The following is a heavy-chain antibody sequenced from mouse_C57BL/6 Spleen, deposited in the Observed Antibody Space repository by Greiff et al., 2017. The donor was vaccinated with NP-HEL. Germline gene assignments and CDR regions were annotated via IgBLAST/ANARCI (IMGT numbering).Heavy chain of an antibody. CDR3: ARGGVTTVVTWYFDV. J-gene: IGHJ1*03. D-gene: IGHD1-1*01. CDR1: GYTFTDYN. Sequence: EVQLVESGPELVKPGASVKIPCKASGYTFTDYNMDWVKQSHGKSLEWIGDINPNNGGTIYNQKFKGKATLTVDKSSSTAYMELRSLTSEDTAVYYCARGGVTTVVTWYFDVWGTGTTVTVSS. V-gene: IGHV1-18*01. CDR2: INPNNGGT.